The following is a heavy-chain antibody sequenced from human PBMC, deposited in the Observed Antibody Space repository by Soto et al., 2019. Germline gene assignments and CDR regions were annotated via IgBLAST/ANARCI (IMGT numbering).Heavy chain of an antibody. Sequence: EVQLLESGGGLVQPGGSLRLYCAASGFTFSSYAMSWVRQAPGKGLEWVSAISGSGGSTYYADSVKGRFTISRDNSKNTLYLQMNSLRAEDTAVYYCARTAWELHAFDIWGQGTMVTVSS. CDR2: ISGSGGST. D-gene: IGHD1-26*01. CDR3: ARTAWELHAFDI. J-gene: IGHJ3*02. V-gene: IGHV3-23*01. CDR1: GFTFSSYA.